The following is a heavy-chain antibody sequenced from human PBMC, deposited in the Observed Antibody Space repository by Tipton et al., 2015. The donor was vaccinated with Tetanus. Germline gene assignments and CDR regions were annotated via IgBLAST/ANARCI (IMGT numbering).Heavy chain of an antibody. V-gene: IGHV3-9*01. Sequence: RSLRLSCAASGFTFDDHAMHWVRQAPGKGLEWVSGISWNSGSIGYADSVKGRFTISRDNAKNSLYLQMNSLRAEDTAVYYCAKGGTIMIWNYYFDSWGQGTLVTVSS. J-gene: IGHJ4*02. CDR3: AKGGTIMIWNYYFDS. CDR2: ISWNSGSI. CDR1: GFTFDDHA. D-gene: IGHD3-16*01.